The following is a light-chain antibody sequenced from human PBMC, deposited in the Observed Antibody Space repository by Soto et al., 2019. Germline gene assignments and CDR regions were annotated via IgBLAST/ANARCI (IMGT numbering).Light chain of an antibody. CDR3: QKFNV. CDR1: QGIGSA. J-gene: IGKJ4*01. CDR2: DAS. Sequence: AIRLIQSPSSLSASVGDRVTITCRASQGIGSALAWYQQKPGKAPKLLVYDASSLESGVPSRFSGSGSGTDFTLTISSLQPEDFATYCFQKFNVFGGGTKVDIK. V-gene: IGKV1-13*02.